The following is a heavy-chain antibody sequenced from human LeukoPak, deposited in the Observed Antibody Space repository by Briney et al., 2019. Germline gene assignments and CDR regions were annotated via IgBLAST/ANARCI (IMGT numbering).Heavy chain of an antibody. CDR2: IYTSGST. D-gene: IGHD3-9*01. V-gene: IGHV4-4*07. Sequence: SETLSLTCTVSGGSISSYYWSWIRQPAGKGLEWIGRIYTSGSTNYNPSLKSRVTMSVDTSKNQFSLKLSSVTAADTAVYYCARDRGAYDILTGYYTAWFDPWGQGTLVTVST. CDR3: ARDRGAYDILTGYYTAWFDP. CDR1: GGSISSYY. J-gene: IGHJ5*02.